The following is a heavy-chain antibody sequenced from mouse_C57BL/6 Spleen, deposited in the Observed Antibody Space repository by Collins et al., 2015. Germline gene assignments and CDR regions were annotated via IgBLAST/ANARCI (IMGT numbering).Heavy chain of an antibody. CDR3: ALYDHDDYFDF. CDR1: GFNIQDYY. J-gene: IGHJ2*01. CDR2: IDPEDGET. D-gene: IGHD2-4*01. V-gene: IGHV14-2*01. Sequence: EDQLQQSGAELVTPGASVKLSCTVSGFNIQDYYICWVKQRTDQGLKWIGRIDPEDGETQYAPKFQGRATIIGDISSKTAYLQLSGLTSEDTAVYYCALYDHDDYFDFWGQGTALTVSS.